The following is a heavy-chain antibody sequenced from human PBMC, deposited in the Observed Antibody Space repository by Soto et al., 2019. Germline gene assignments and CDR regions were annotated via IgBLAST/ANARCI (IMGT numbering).Heavy chain of an antibody. D-gene: IGHD1-26*01. Sequence: GSLRLSCAAAGFAFTDYTMNWVRQAPGKGLEWISYITKAGSVYYADSVKGRFTISRDNAKNSLYLQMNSLRAEDTALYYCARDWSFSFDFWGRGTLVTVSS. CDR2: ITKAGSV. J-gene: IGHJ4*02. CDR1: GFAFTDYT. V-gene: IGHV3-48*01. CDR3: ARDWSFSFDF.